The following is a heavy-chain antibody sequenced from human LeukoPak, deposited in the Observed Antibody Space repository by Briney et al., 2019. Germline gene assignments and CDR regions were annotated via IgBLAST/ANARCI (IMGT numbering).Heavy chain of an antibody. CDR3: ARDVGSWWRSSWYQETLPDY. D-gene: IGHD6-13*01. Sequence: PGGSLRLSCAASGFTFSSYAMHWVRQAPGKGLEWVAVISYDGSNKYYADSVKGRFTISRDNSKNTLYLQMNGLRAEDTAVYYCARDVGSWWRSSWYQETLPDYWGQGTLVTVSS. CDR2: ISYDGSNK. V-gene: IGHV3-30*01. CDR1: GFTFSSYA. J-gene: IGHJ4*02.